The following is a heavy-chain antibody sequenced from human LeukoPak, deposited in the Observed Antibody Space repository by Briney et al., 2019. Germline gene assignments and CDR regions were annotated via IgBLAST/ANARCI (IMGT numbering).Heavy chain of an antibody. CDR2: INPNSGGT. CDR3: ARGPDSGSYFPYDY. D-gene: IGHD1-26*01. J-gene: IGHJ4*02. V-gene: IGHV1-2*02. CDR1: GYTFTGYY. Sequence: ASVKVSCKASGYTFTGYYMHWVRQAPGQGLEWMGWINPNSGGTNYAQKFQGRVTMTRDTSISTAYMELSRLRSDDTAVYYCARGPDSGSYFPYDYWGQGTLAPVSS.